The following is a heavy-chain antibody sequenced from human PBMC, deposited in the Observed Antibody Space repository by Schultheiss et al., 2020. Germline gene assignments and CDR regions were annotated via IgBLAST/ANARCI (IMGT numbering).Heavy chain of an antibody. CDR1: GGSISSGGYY. CDR3: AGDREGYCSGGSCFHFDY. Sequence: SETLSLTCTVSGGSISSGGYYWSWIRQLPGKGLEWIGYIYYSGSTYYNLSLKSRVTISVDTSKNQFSLKLRSVTAADTAVYYCAGDREGYCSGGSCFHFDYWGQGTLVTVSS. V-gene: IGHV4-31*03. J-gene: IGHJ4*02. CDR2: IYYSGST. D-gene: IGHD2-15*01.